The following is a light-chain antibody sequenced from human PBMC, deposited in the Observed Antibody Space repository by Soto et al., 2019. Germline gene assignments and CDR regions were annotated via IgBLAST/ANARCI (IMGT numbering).Light chain of an antibody. CDR1: SSDIGRYKF. J-gene: IGLJ2*01. V-gene: IGLV2-14*01. CDR2: EGT. CDR3: SSSTNTNTLVI. Sequence: QSALTQPASVSGSPGQSITISCTGTSSDIGRYKFVSWFQQLPGKAPKLMIFEGTNRPSGVSNRFSGSKSGNTASLTISGLQAEDEAIYFCSSSTNTNTLVIFGGGTKLTVL.